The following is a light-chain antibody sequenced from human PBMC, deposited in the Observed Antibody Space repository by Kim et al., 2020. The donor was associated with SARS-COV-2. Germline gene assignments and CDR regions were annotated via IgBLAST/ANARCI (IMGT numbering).Light chain of an antibody. V-gene: IGKV3-20*01. CDR2: GAS. CDR3: QQYDSSPLT. CDR1: QGVSSYY. Sequence: LPPGEGAPLSCSASQGVSSYYFVWYQQTPGQAPRLLIYGASSRATGIPGRFSGSGSGTDFTLTISRLEPEDFAVYYCQQYDSSPLTFGGGTKLEI. J-gene: IGKJ4*01.